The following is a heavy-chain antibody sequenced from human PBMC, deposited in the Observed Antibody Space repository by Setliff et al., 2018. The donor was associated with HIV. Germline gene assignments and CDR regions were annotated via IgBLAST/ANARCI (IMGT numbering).Heavy chain of an antibody. CDR2: IWYDGSDK. D-gene: IGHD3-3*01. Sequence: RLSCAASGFTFSSYGMHWVRQAPGKGLEWVALIWYDGSDKYYADSVKGRFTIARDNSKNTLYLQMNSLRAEDTAVYFCAKESLPFWTGSYYFDYWGQGTLVTVSS. CDR3: AKESLPFWTGSYYFDY. V-gene: IGHV3-33*06. CDR1: GFTFSSYG. J-gene: IGHJ4*02.